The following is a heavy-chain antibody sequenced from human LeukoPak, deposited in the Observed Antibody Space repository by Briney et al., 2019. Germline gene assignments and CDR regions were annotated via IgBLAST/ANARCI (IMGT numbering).Heavy chain of an antibody. D-gene: IGHD5-12*01. CDR1: GGSFSGCY. CDR2: INHSGST. V-gene: IGHV4-34*01. CDR3: ARAVGDSGHGRFFDY. J-gene: IGHJ4*02. Sequence: PSETLSLTCAVYGGSFSGCYWSWIRQPPGKGLEWIGEINHSGSTNYNPSLESRVTISVDTSKNQFSLRLNSVTAADTAVYFCARAVGDSGHGRFFDYWGQGTLVTVSS.